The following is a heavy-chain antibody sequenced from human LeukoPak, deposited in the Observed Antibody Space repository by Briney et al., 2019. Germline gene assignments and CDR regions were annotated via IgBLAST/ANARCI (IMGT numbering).Heavy chain of an antibody. J-gene: IGHJ4*02. D-gene: IGHD6-25*01. Sequence: SETLSLTCTVSGGSISSSSYYWGWIRQPPGKGLEWIGSIYYSGSTYYDPSLKSRVTISVDTSKNQISLKLSSVTAADRAVYYCARHIGYSSGWTDYWGQGTLVTVSS. V-gene: IGHV4-39*01. CDR2: IYYSGST. CDR3: ARHIGYSSGWTDY. CDR1: GGSISSSSYY.